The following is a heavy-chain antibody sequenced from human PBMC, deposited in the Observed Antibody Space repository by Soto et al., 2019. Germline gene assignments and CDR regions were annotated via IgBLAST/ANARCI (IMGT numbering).Heavy chain of an antibody. CDR3: AIITRGFSMDV. CDR2: IKHDGSEK. J-gene: IGHJ6*02. D-gene: IGHD1-20*01. V-gene: IGHV3-7*01. Sequence: SGGSLRLSCAASGFTFSAYWMSWVRQTPGKGLEWVANIKHDGSEKYYVDSVKGRFTISRDNAKNSLFLEMNSLRAEDTAVFYCAIITRGFSMDVWGQGTTVTSP. CDR1: GFTFSAYW.